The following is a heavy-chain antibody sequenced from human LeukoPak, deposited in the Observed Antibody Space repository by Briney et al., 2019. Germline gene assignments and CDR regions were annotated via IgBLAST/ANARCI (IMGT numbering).Heavy chain of an antibody. D-gene: IGHD6-13*01. V-gene: IGHV4-59*08. CDR3: ARCIAAAGSSGGWFDP. CDR2: IYYSGST. J-gene: IGHJ5*02. CDR1: GGSISSYY. Sequence: PSETLSLTCTVSGGSISSYYWSWIRQPPGKGLEWIGYIYYSGSTNYNPSLKSRVTISVDTSKNQFPLKLSSVTAADTAVYYCARCIAAAGSSGGWFDPWGQGTLVTVSS.